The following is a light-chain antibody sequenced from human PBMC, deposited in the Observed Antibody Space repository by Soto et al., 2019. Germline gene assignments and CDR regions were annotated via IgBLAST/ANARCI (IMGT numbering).Light chain of an antibody. CDR1: QSVRRN. V-gene: IGKV3-15*01. Sequence: EIVMTQSPATLSVSPGERATLSCRASQSVRRNLAWYQQKPGQAPRLLIYGASTRATGIPARFSGSGSGTEFTRTISSQQSEDFAVYYCQQYNNWPPYTFGQGTKLEIK. CDR2: GAS. CDR3: QQYNNWPPYT. J-gene: IGKJ2*01.